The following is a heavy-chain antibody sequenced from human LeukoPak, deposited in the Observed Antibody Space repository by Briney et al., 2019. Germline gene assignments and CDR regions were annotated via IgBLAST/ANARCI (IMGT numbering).Heavy chain of an antibody. Sequence: GGSLRLSCAASGFNFNYVWMDWVRQAPGKGLEWVGRIRTQIEGETTNYAAPVKGRFSISRDDSKMTLYLHMNSLKTGDSAVYYCATERNWELLRPYGLNIWGQGTTVTVSS. CDR3: ATERNWELLRPYGLNI. CDR2: IRTQIEGETT. V-gene: IGHV3-15*01. CDR1: GFNFNYVW. J-gene: IGHJ6*02. D-gene: IGHD1-26*01.